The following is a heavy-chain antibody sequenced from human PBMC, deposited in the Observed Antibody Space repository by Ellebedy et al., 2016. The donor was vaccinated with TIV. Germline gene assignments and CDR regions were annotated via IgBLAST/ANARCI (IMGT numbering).Heavy chain of an antibody. CDR2: ISSSSSTI. CDR3: ARDHRGLLWFGEEGGMDV. CDR1: GFTFSSYS. Sequence: GESLKISXAASGFTFSSYSMNWVRQAPGKGLEWVSYISSSSSTIYYADSVKGRFTISRDNAKNSLYLQMNSLRAEDTAVYYCARDHRGLLWFGEEGGMDVWGQGTTVTVSS. V-gene: IGHV3-48*04. D-gene: IGHD3-10*01. J-gene: IGHJ6*02.